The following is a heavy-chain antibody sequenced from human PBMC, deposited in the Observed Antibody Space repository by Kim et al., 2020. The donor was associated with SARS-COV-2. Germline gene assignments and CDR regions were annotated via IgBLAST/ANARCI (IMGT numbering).Heavy chain of an antibody. J-gene: IGHJ6*02. CDR2: IKQDGSEK. CDR3: ARDRGGYGSGSYSLVYYYYYGMDV. D-gene: IGHD3-10*01. Sequence: GGSLRLSCAASGFTFSSYWMSWVRQAPGKGLEWVANIKQDGSEKYYVDSVKGRFTISRDNAKNSLYLQMNSLRAEDTAVYYCARDRGGYGSGSYSLVYYYYYGMDVWGQGTTVTVSS. CDR1: GFTFSSYW. V-gene: IGHV3-7*01.